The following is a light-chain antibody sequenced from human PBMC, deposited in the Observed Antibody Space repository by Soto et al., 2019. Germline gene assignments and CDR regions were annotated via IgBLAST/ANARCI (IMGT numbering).Light chain of an antibody. CDR3: QHYRTS. CDR2: GAS. Sequence: EIVLTQSPGTPSLSPGERATLSCRASQGVSSSYLAWYQQKPGQPPRLLIYGASSRATGIPDRFSGSGSGTDFTLNITRLEPEDFAVYYCQHYRTSFGGGTKVEIK. CDR1: QGVSSSY. V-gene: IGKV3-20*01. J-gene: IGKJ4*01.